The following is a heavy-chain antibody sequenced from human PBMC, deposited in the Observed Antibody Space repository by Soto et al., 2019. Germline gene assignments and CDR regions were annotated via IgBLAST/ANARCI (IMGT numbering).Heavy chain of an antibody. CDR2: ISTTSSSI. D-gene: IGHD3-3*01. CDR3: ARKGVAFDY. J-gene: IGHJ4*02. V-gene: IGHV3-48*02. Sequence: GSLRLSCAASGFTFSSYSMNWVRQAPGKGLEWISYISTTSSSIYYADSVKGRFTISRDSAKNSLFLQMNSLRDEDTAVYYCARKGVAFDYWGQGALVTVSS. CDR1: GFTFSSYS.